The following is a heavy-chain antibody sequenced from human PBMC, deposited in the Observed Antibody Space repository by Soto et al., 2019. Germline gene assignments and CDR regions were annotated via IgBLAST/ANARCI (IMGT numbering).Heavy chain of an antibody. J-gene: IGHJ6*02. CDR1: GPTFTAYY. CDR2: INPNTGGT. Sequence: QVQLVQSGAEVKKPGASLKVSCKPSGPTFTAYYIHWERQAPGQGLERMGWINPNTGGTKYVQNFQGRVTMTRETSSRTGYMERGSRRSDDAAVYYCARALIRFFDWVPENYYYGMDVWGQGTTVTVSS. CDR3: ARALIRFFDWVPENYYYGMDV. V-gene: IGHV1-2*02. D-gene: IGHD3-3*01.